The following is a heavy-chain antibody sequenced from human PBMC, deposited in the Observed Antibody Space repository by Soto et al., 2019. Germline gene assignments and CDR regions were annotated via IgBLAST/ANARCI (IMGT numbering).Heavy chain of an antibody. V-gene: IGHV1-46*01. CDR3: ARAGYCSGGTCFHGNCDY. CDR1: GYTFTTYY. CDR2: INPNGGST. J-gene: IGHJ4*02. D-gene: IGHD2-15*01. Sequence: QVQLVQSGAEVKRPGASVKVSCKASGYTFTTYYMHWVRQAPGQGLEWLGIINPNGGSTTYAQKFQGRVTMNRVTSTSTVYLELSSLRSEDTAVYYCARAGYCSGGTCFHGNCDYWGQGTLVTVSA.